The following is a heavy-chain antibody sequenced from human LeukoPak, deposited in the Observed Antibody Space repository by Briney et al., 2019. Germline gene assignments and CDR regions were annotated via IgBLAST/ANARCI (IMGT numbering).Heavy chain of an antibody. CDR1: GGTFSSYA. Sequence: ASVKVSCKASGGTFSSYAISWVRQAPGQGLEWMGGIIPIFGTANYAQKFQGRVTTTADKSTSTAYMELSSLRSEDTAVYYCARAGYSSSWYSYFDYWGQGTLVTVSS. CDR2: IIPIFGTA. D-gene: IGHD6-13*01. J-gene: IGHJ4*02. V-gene: IGHV1-69*06. CDR3: ARAGYSSSWYSYFDY.